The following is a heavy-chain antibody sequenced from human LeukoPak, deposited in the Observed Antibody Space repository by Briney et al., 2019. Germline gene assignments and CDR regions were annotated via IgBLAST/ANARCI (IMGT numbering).Heavy chain of an antibody. J-gene: IGHJ4*02. CDR1: GFTFSSYA. Sequence: PGVSLRLSCAASGFTFSSYAMHWVRQAPGKGLEWVAVISYDGSNKYYADSVKGRFTISRDNSKNTLYLQMNSLRAEDTAVYYCARGEATVTSNFDYWGQGTLVTVSS. V-gene: IGHV3-30-3*01. D-gene: IGHD4-17*01. CDR2: ISYDGSNK. CDR3: ARGEATVTSNFDY.